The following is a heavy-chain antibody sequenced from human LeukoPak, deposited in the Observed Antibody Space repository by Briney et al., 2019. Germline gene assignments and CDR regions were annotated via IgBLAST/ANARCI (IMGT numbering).Heavy chain of an antibody. CDR1: GFTFDDYA. Sequence: GGSLRLSCAASGFTFDDYAMHWVRQAPGKGLEWVSGISWNSGSIGCADSVKGRFTISRDNAKNSLYLQMNSLRAEDTALYYCAKESSSWSDFDYWGQGTLVTVSS. V-gene: IGHV3-9*01. J-gene: IGHJ4*02. CDR3: AKESSSWSDFDY. D-gene: IGHD6-13*01. CDR2: ISWNSGSI.